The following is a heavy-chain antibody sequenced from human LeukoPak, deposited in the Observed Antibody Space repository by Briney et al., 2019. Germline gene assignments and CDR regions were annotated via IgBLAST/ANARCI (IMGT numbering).Heavy chain of an antibody. J-gene: IGHJ4*02. CDR2: IIPIFGTA. CDR3: ARFGDIVATNDY. Sequence: VASVKVSCKASGGTFSSYAISWVRQAPGQGLEWMGGIIPIFGTANYAQKFQGRVTITADKSTSTAYMELSSLRSEDTAVYYCARFGDIVATNDYWGQGTLVTVSS. CDR1: GGTFSSYA. V-gene: IGHV1-69*06. D-gene: IGHD5-12*01.